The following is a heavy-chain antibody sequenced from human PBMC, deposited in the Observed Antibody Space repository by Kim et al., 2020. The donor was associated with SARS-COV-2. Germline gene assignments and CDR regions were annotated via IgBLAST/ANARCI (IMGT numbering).Heavy chain of an antibody. V-gene: IGHV7-4-1*02. J-gene: IGHJ3*02. CDR1: GYTFTSYA. CDR2: INTNTGNP. CDR3: AGDWKHTIFGVVITYDAFDI. D-gene: IGHD3-3*01. Sequence: ASVKVSCKASGYTFTSYAMNWVRPAPGQGLEWMGWINTNTGNPTYAQGCTGRFVFSLDTSVSTAYLQISSLKAEDTAVYYCAGDWKHTIFGVVITYDAFDIWGQGTMVTVSS.